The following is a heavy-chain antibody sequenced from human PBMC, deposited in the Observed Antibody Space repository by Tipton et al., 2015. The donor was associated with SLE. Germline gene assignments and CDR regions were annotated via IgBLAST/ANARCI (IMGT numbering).Heavy chain of an antibody. J-gene: IGHJ4*02. CDR3: ARDGSGYFHFDY. CDR2: IYTSGTS. CDR1: GGSISSGGHY. V-gene: IGHV4-61*02. D-gene: IGHD3-22*01. Sequence: TLSLTCTVSGGSISSGGHYWSWVRQTAGKGLEWIGRIYTSGTSNYNPSFKSRVTMSVDASKNQISLNLGSVTAADTAVYYCARDGSGYFHFDYWGRGAQVTVSS.